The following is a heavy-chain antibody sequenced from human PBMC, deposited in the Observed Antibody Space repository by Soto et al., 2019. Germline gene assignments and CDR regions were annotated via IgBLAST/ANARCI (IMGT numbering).Heavy chain of an antibody. CDR3: ARRPKRGSYSWCFDY. J-gene: IGHJ4*02. D-gene: IGHD1-26*01. V-gene: IGHV4-39*01. CDR2: FYYSGSA. CDR1: GGSITSNAYY. Sequence: QLQLQESGPGLVKPSETLSLTCTVSGGSITSNAYYWGWIRQPPGKGLEWLGYFYYSGSASYNPSLKSRVTMSVDTSKNQFSLKLSSVTAADTAVYYCARRPKRGSYSWCFDYWGQGTLVTVSS.